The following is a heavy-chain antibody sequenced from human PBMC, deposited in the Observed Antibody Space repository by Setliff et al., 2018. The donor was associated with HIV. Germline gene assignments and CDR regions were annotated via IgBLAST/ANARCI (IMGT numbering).Heavy chain of an antibody. CDR1: GYTFTSYG. CDR2: ISAYNGDT. D-gene: IGHD3-3*01. CDR3: ARGRVLRGYYYYYMDV. J-gene: IGHJ6*03. V-gene: IGHV1-18*01. Sequence: ASVKVSCKASGYTFTSYGISWVRQAPGQGLEWMGWISAYNGDTNYAQKFQGRVTITADKSTSTAYMELSSLRSEDTAVYYCARGRVLRGYYYYYMDVWGKGTTVTVSS.